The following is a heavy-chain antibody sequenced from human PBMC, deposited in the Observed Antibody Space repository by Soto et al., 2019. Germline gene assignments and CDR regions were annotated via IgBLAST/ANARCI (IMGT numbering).Heavy chain of an antibody. Sequence: GESLKISCKGSGYSFTSYWITWVRQMPGKGLEWMGRIDPSDSYTTYSPSFQGHVTISADKSISTAYLQWSSLKASDTAMYYCARQYYYGSGSYFNPGGLDVRGQGTTVTVSS. V-gene: IGHV5-10-1*01. CDR2: IDPSDSYT. J-gene: IGHJ6*02. CDR3: ARQYYYGSGSYFNPGGLDV. D-gene: IGHD3-10*01. CDR1: GYSFTSYW.